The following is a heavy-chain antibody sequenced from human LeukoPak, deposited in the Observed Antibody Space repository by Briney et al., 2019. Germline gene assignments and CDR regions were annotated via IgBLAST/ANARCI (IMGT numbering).Heavy chain of an antibody. D-gene: IGHD3-22*01. CDR2: ISGSGGST. CDR1: GFTFSSYG. J-gene: IGHJ4*02. V-gene: IGHV3-23*01. Sequence: PGGSLRLSCAASGFTFSSYGMSWVRQAPGKGLEWVSAISGSGGSTYYADSVKGRFTISRDNSKNTLYLQMNSLRAEDTAVYYCASLSGYYDSSGYHDYWGQGTLVTVSS. CDR3: ASLSGYYDSSGYHDY.